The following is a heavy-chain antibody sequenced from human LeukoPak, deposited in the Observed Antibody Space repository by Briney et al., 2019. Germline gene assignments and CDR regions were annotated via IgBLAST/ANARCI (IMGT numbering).Heavy chain of an antibody. CDR2: INHSGST. D-gene: IGHD3-22*01. CDR1: GWSFSGYY. CDR3: ATLKYYYDSSGYSNY. J-gene: IGHJ4*02. V-gene: IGHV4-34*01. Sequence: SETLSLTCAVYGWSFSGYYWSWIRQPPGKGLEWIREINHSGSTYYNPSLKSRVTISLDTSKNQYSLQLSSVTAADAAVYYCATLKYYYDSSGYSNYWGQGTLVTVSS.